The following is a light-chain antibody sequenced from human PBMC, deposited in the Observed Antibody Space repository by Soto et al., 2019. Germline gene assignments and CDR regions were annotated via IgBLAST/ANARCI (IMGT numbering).Light chain of an antibody. CDR3: QQYDNWPPWT. V-gene: IGKV3-15*01. CDR1: ESVGSH. Sequence: DTVMTQSPATLSVSPGETATLSCRASESVGSHLAWYPQKPGQAPRLLIYGVSTRATGIPVRFRGSGSETEFTLTISSLQSDDFAVYYCQQYDNWPPWTFGQGTKVEI. CDR2: GVS. J-gene: IGKJ1*01.